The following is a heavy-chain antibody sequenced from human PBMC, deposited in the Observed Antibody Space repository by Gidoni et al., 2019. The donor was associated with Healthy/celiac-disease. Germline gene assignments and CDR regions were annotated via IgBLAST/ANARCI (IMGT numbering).Heavy chain of an antibody. J-gene: IGHJ4*02. D-gene: IGHD2-15*01. CDR1: GGSISSSNR. V-gene: IGHV4-4*02. CDR3: AREHIYCSGGSCYPYYFDY. CDR2: IYHSGST. Sequence: QVQLQESGPGLVKPSGTLSLTCAVCGGSISSSNRWSWGRQTPGKGLEWIGEIYHSGSTNYNPYLKSRVTISGDKSTNQFFLKLSSVTAADTAVYYCAREHIYCSGGSCYPYYFDYWGQGTLVTVSS.